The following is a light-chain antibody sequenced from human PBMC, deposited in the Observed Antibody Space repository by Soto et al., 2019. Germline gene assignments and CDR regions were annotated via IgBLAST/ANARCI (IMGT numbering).Light chain of an antibody. CDR3: QQYYSYPPT. CDR2: AAS. V-gene: IGKV1-8*01. CDR1: QGISSY. J-gene: IGKJ3*01. Sequence: AIRMTQSPSSLSASTGDRVTITCRASQGISSYLAWYQQKPGKAPKLLIYAASTLQSGVLSRFSGSGSGTDFTLTISCLQSEDFATYYCQQYYSYPPTFGPGTKVDIK.